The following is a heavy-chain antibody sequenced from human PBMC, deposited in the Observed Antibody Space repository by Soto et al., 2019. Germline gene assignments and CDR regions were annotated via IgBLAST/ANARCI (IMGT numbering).Heavy chain of an antibody. CDR1: GFTFTNSA. J-gene: IGHJ4*02. V-gene: IGHV1-58*01. Sequence: SVKVSCKTSGFTFTNSAVQWVRQARGQRLEWIGWIVVGSANTNYAQMFQERVTITRDMSTTTAYMELGSLRSEDTAVYYCAAGPYSSSWYHSDHWGQGTLVTVSS. D-gene: IGHD6-13*01. CDR2: IVVGSANT. CDR3: AAGPYSSSWYHSDH.